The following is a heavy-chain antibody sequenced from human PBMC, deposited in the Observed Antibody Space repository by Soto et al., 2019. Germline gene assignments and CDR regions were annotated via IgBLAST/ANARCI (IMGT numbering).Heavy chain of an antibody. J-gene: IGHJ5*02. CDR1: GGSISSSSYY. CDR2: IYYSGST. V-gene: IGHV4-39*01. Sequence: QLQLQESGPGLVKPSETLSLTCTVSGGSISSSSYYWGWIRQPPGKGLEWIGSIYYSGSTYYNPSLKSRVTISVDTSKNQFSLKLSSVTAADTAVYYCARQTLIYCSSTSCYSARDNWFDPWGQGTLVTVSS. D-gene: IGHD2-2*01. CDR3: ARQTLIYCSSTSCYSARDNWFDP.